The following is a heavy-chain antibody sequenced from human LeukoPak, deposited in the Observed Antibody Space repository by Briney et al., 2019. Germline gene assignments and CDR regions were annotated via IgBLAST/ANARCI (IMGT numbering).Heavy chain of an antibody. Sequence: SETLSLTCTVSGGSISSSSYYWGWIRQPPGKGLEWIGRIYYSGSTYYNPSLKSRVTISVDTSKNQFSLKLSSVTAADTAVYYCARDRFVVVPAANWFDPWGQGTLVTVSS. CDR2: IYYSGST. D-gene: IGHD2-2*01. CDR3: ARDRFVVVPAANWFDP. V-gene: IGHV4-39*07. CDR1: GGSISSSSYY. J-gene: IGHJ5*02.